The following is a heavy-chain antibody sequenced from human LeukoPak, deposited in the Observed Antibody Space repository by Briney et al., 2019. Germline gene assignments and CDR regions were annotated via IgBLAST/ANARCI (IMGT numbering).Heavy chain of an antibody. V-gene: IGHV1-2*02. J-gene: IGHJ4*02. CDR3: ARGAYYYDSSGHYPMFEY. CDR1: EYTFVAYH. D-gene: IGHD3-22*01. Sequence: ASVKVSCKASEYTFVAYHMHWVRQAPGQGLEWMGWINTNSGGTNSAQKFQGRVTMTRDTSISTVYMELSRLRSDDTAVYYCARGAYYYDSSGHYPMFEYWGQGTLVTVSS. CDR2: INTNSGGT.